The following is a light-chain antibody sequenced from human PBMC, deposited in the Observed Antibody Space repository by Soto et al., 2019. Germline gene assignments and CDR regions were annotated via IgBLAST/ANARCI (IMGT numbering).Light chain of an antibody. CDR2: DVS. Sequence: QSALTQPASVSGSPGQSITISCTGTSSDVGGYNYVSWYQQHPGKAPKLMIYDVSNRPSGVSNRFSGSKSGDTASLTISGLQAEDEGDYYCSSYTSISTRGDVVFGGGTKLTVL. CDR1: SSDVGGYNY. CDR3: SSYTSISTRGDVV. V-gene: IGLV2-14*01. J-gene: IGLJ2*01.